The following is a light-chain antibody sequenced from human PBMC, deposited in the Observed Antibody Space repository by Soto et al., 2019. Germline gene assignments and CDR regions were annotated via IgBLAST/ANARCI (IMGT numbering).Light chain of an antibody. CDR2: GNS. V-gene: IGLV1-40*01. Sequence: QAVVTQLPSVSGAPGQRVTISCTGSSSNIGACYDVHWYQQLPGTAPKLLIYGNSNRPSGVPDRFSGSKSGTSAPLAITGLQAEDEADYYCPSYDSSLGGSGFGTGTKLTVL. CDR3: PSYDSSLGGSG. J-gene: IGLJ1*01. CDR1: SSNIGACYD.